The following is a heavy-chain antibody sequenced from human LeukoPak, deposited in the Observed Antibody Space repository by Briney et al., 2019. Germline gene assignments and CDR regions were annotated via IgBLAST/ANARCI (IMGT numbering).Heavy chain of an antibody. Sequence: SETLSLTCAVYGASFSGYYWSWIRQPPGKGLEWIGEINHSGSTNYNPSFKSRVTISVDTSKNQFSLKLTSVTAADTAVYYCARASNIAARPNWFDPWGQGTLVTVSS. J-gene: IGHJ5*02. V-gene: IGHV4-34*01. CDR3: ARASNIAARPNWFDP. CDR2: INHSGST. D-gene: IGHD6-6*01. CDR1: GASFSGYY.